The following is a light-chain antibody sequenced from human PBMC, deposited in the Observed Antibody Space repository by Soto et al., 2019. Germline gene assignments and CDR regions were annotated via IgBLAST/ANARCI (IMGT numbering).Light chain of an antibody. J-gene: IGKJ1*01. V-gene: IGKV3-11*01. CDR2: DVS. CDR1: QNISNY. CDR3: QQRSIWPRP. Sequence: TVSIQSPATLSVYPGERATLTCRASQNISNYLTCYQQKPGQAPRLLIYDVSNRATDIPARFSGSGSGTDFTLTISSLEPEDLAVYYCQQRSIWPRPFGQGAKVDVK.